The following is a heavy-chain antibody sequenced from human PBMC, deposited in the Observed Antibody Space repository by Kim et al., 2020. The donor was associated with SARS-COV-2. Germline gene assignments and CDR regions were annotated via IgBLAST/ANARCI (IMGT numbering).Heavy chain of an antibody. D-gene: IGHD6-19*01. CDR3: ARAYSSGWYYVDY. J-gene: IGHJ4*02. Sequence: CADAVNGQFTIPRENAKNTSNLQMTSLRAEDTAVCYCARAYSSGWYYVDYWGQGTLVTVSS. V-gene: IGHV3-21*01.